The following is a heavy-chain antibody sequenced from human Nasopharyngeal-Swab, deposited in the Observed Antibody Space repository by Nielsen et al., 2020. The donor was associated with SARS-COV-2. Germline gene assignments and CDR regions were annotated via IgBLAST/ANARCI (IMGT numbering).Heavy chain of an antibody. J-gene: IGHJ5*02. D-gene: IGHD3-10*01. V-gene: IGHV4-59*01. CDR3: ARGGRGNWFDP. CDR2: IYYSGST. Sequence: SETLSLTCTVSGGSISSYYWSWIRQPPGKGLEWIGYIYYSGSTNYNPSLKSRVTISVDTSKNQFSLKLSSVTAADTAVCYCARGGRGNWFDPWGQGTLVTVSS. CDR1: GGSISSYY.